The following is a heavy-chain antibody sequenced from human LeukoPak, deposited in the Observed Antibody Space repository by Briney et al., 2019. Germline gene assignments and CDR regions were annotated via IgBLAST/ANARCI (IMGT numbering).Heavy chain of an antibody. V-gene: IGHV4-59*01. CDR3: ARQYCGGDCGFDY. Sequence: SETLSLTCIVSGVSISNYYWSWIRQPPGKGLEWIGYIHYSGSTNYNPSLKSRVTISVDTSKNQFSLKLSSVTAADTAVYYCARQYCGGDCGFDYWGQGTLVSVSS. J-gene: IGHJ4*02. CDR1: GVSISNYY. D-gene: IGHD2-21*02. CDR2: IHYSGST.